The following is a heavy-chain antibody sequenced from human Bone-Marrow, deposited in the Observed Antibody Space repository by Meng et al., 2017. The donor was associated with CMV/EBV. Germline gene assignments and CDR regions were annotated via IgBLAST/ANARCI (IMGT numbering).Heavy chain of an antibody. Sequence: GESLKISCTASGFTFGDYAMSWVRQAPGKGLEWVSFIRGTRNGGTTEYAASVKGRFTISRDDSKSIAYLQMNSLKTEDTAVYYCSSPLSGDMDVWGQGTTVTVSS. CDR3: SSPLSGDMDV. CDR1: GFTFGDYA. D-gene: IGHD5-12*01. V-gene: IGHV3-49*04. J-gene: IGHJ6*02. CDR2: IRGTRNGGTT.